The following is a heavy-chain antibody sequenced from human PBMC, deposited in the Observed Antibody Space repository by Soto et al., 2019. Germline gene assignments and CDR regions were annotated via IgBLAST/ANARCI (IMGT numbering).Heavy chain of an antibody. D-gene: IGHD5-18*01. CDR2: IYYSGST. V-gene: IGHV4-59*01. CDR1: GGSISSYY. CDR3: ARRYGKNAFDI. Sequence: QVQLQESGPGLVKPSETLSLTCTVSGGSISSYYWSWIRQPPGKGLEWVGYIYYSGSTNYNPSLRGRVTISGDTSKNQFSLKLSSVTAADTAVYYCARRYGKNAFDIWGQGTMVTVSS. J-gene: IGHJ3*02.